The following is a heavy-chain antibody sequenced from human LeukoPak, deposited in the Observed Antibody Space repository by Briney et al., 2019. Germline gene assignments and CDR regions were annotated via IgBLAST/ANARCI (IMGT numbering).Heavy chain of an antibody. J-gene: IGHJ3*02. D-gene: IGHD3-3*01. V-gene: IGHV4-30-2*01. CDR3: ASTIFGVVSHDAFDI. Sequence: LRLSCAASGFTFSSYAMSWIRQPPGKGLEWIGYIYHSGGTYYNPSLKSRVTISVDRSKNQFSLKLSSVTAADTAVYYCASTIFGVVSHDAFDIWGQGTMVTVSS. CDR2: IYHSGGT. CDR1: GFTFSSYA.